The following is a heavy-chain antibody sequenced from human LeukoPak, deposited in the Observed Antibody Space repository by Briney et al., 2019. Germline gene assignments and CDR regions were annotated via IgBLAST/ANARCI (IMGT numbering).Heavy chain of an antibody. V-gene: IGHV3-74*01. D-gene: IGHD3-9*01. Sequence: GGSLRLSCAASGFTFSSYWMHWVRQAPGKGPVWVSRINSDGSSTSYADSVKGRFTISRDNAKNTLYLQMNSLRAEDTAVYYCARGVGYYDILTGYFFDPRGQGTLVTVSS. CDR3: ARGVGYYDILTGYFFDP. CDR1: GFTFSSYW. CDR2: INSDGSST. J-gene: IGHJ5*02.